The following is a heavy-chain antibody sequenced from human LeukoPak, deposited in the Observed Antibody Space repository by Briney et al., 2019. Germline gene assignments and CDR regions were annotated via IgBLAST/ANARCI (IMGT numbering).Heavy chain of an antibody. CDR3: ARGSGSYSSDAFDI. Sequence: PGGSLRLSCAASGFTFRSFWMHWVRQTPGKGLVWVSRINGDGSNTTYADSVKGRFTTSRDNAKNTVYLQMNSLRAEDTAVYYCARGSGSYSSDAFDIWGQGTMVTVSS. D-gene: IGHD3-10*01. CDR1: GFTFRSFW. V-gene: IGHV3-74*01. CDR2: INGDGSNT. J-gene: IGHJ3*02.